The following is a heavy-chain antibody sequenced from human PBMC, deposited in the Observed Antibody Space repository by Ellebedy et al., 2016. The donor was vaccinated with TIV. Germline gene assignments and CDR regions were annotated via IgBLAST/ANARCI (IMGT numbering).Heavy chain of an antibody. CDR3: ARDQWLGRAYYFDY. J-gene: IGHJ4*02. CDR2: IKQDGSEK. V-gene: IGHV3-7*01. CDR1: GFTFSNYW. Sequence: GESLKISCGTSGFTFSNYWMTWVRQAPGKGLEWVANIKQDGSEKYYVDSVMGRFSISRDNAKNSLYLQMNSLRAEDTAVYYCARDQWLGRAYYFDYWGQGTLLTVSS. D-gene: IGHD6-19*01.